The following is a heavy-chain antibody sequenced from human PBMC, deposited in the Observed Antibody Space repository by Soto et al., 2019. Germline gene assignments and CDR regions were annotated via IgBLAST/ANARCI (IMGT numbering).Heavy chain of an antibody. CDR2: IYSGGST. J-gene: IGHJ6*03. CDR1: GFTVSSNY. CDR3: ARDSCSSTSCPYYYYMDV. D-gene: IGHD2-2*01. V-gene: IGHV3-66*01. Sequence: EVQLVESGGGLVQPGGSLRLSCAASGFTVSSNYMSWVRQAPGKGLEWVSVIYSGGSTYYADSVKGRFTISRDNSKNTLYLQMNSLGAEDTAVYYCARDSCSSTSCPYYYYMDVWGKGTTVTVSS.